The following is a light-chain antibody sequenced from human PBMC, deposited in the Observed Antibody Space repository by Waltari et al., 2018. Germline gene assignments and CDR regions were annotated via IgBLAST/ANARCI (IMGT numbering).Light chain of an antibody. CDR3: TSYTSSSTWV. CDR1: SSDIGGFNY. V-gene: IGLV2-14*03. CDR2: GVS. J-gene: IGLJ3*02. Sequence: QSALTQPASVSGSPGQSISISCTGTSSDIGGFNYVPWYQQHPGKAPKLLIYGVSNRPSGVSHRFSGSKSGNTASLTISGLQAEDEADYYCTSYTSSSTWVFGGGTKLTVL.